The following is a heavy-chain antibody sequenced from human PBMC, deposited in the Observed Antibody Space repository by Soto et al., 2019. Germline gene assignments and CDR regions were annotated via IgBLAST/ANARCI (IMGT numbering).Heavy chain of an antibody. D-gene: IGHD6-13*01. J-gene: IGHJ6*03. CDR1: GGTFSSYT. CDR2: IIPILGIA. V-gene: IGHV1-69*04. Sequence: SVKVSCKASGGTFSSYTISWVRQAPGQGLEWMGRIIPILGIANYAQKFQGRVTITADKSTSTAYMELSSLRSEDTAVYYCARDIVIAAAETFYHYYHLDVWGKGTTVTVSS. CDR3: ARDIVIAAAETFYHYYHLDV.